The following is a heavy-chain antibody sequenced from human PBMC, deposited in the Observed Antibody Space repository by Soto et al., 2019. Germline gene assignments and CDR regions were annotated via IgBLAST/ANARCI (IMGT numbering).Heavy chain of an antibody. V-gene: IGHV3-30*18. J-gene: IGHJ6*02. CDR3: TKDDGYNDSTYYHYFGMDV. CDR2: ISYDGSTE. Sequence: PGWSLRLSCASSVFTFIGYYMHWVRQAPGKGLEWVAVISYDGSTEYYADSVKGRFTISRDNSANRLFLQMNSLRPEDTAVYYRTKDDGYNDSTYYHYFGMDVWGQGTTVTVS. CDR1: VFTFIGYY. D-gene: IGHD5-12*01.